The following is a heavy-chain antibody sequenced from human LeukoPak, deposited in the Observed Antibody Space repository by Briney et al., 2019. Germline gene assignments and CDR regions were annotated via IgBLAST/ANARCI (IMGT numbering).Heavy chain of an antibody. CDR3: TSPSPIRERPYYSYMDV. CDR1: GFTFSNAAW. Sequence: GGSVRLSCAVSGFTFSNAAWMTWVRQAPGKGLEWVGRIKSETNGGTIDYAAPVRGRFIISRDESKNTLYLQMDSVKTEDTAVYYCTSPSPIRERPYYSYMDVWGKGTTVTVSS. V-gene: IGHV3-15*01. CDR2: IKSETNGGTI. J-gene: IGHJ6*03. D-gene: IGHD3-10*01.